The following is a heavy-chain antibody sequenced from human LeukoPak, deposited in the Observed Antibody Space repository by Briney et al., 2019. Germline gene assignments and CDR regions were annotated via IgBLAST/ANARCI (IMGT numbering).Heavy chain of an antibody. D-gene: IGHD6-13*01. Sequence: SGGSLRLSCAASGFTFSSYGMHWVRQAPGKGLEWVAVIRYDGSNEFYADSVKGRFTISRDNSKNTLYLQMNSLRAEDTAVYYCARGAPGTNAFDIWGQGTMVTVSP. CDR2: IRYDGSNE. CDR1: GFTFSSYG. V-gene: IGHV3-33*01. J-gene: IGHJ3*02. CDR3: ARGAPGTNAFDI.